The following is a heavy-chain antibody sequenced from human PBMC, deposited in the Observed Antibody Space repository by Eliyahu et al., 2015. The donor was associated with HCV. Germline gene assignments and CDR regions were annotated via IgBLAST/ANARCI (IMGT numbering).Heavy chain of an antibody. D-gene: IGHD3-16*01. V-gene: IGHV1-69-2*01. CDR2: VDPIDGET. J-gene: IGHJ1*01. Sequence: EVQLVQSGAEVKKPGSTVXISCRFXGXTFTDYYXHWVRQAPGKGLEWMGLVDPIDGETIXAENXQDRVTMTADSSIDTAYMEFKSLKSDDTAVYYCATQAQWGVDAKRKYFQYWGQGTLISVSS. CDR1: GXTFTDYY. CDR3: ATQAQWGVDAKRKYFQY.